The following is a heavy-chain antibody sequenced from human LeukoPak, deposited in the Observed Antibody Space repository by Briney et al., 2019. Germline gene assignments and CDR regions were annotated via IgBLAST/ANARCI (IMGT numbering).Heavy chain of an antibody. Sequence: GGSLRLSCAASEFTVSSNYMSWVRQAPGKGLEWVSVIYSGGSTYYADSVKGRFTISRDNSKNTLYLQMNSLRAEDTAVYYCARENVGDTAMGDAFDIWGQGTMVTVSS. D-gene: IGHD5-18*01. J-gene: IGHJ3*02. V-gene: IGHV3-53*01. CDR1: EFTVSSNY. CDR2: IYSGGST. CDR3: ARENVGDTAMGDAFDI.